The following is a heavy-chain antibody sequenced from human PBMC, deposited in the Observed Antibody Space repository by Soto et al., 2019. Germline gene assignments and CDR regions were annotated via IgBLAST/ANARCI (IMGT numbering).Heavy chain of an antibody. J-gene: IGHJ3*02. CDR3: AREGSSTSDAFDI. CDR2: IYYSGST. D-gene: IGHD2-2*01. V-gene: IGHV4-59*01. Sequence: RSLTCTVSGGSISSYYWSWIRQPPGKGLEWIGYIYYSGSTNYNPSLKSRVTISVDTSKNQFSLKLSSVTAADTAVYYCAREGSSTSDAFDIWGQGTMVTVSS. CDR1: GGSISSYY.